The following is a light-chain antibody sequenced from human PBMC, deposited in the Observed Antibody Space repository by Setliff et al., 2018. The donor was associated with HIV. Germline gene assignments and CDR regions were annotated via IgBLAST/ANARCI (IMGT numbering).Light chain of an antibody. J-gene: IGLJ1*01. CDR2: DVT. CDR1: SSDVGGYNY. Sequence: QSALTQPASVPGSPGQSITISCTGTSSDVGGYNYVSWYQQHPGKAPKLIIYDVTNRPSGVSNRFSGSKSGNAASLTISGLQAEDEADYYCSSFTSSCSGVFGTGTKVTVL. CDR3: SSFTSSCSGV. V-gene: IGLV2-14*03.